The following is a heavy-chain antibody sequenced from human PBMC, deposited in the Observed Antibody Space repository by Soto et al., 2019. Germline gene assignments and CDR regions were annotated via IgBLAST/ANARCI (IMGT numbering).Heavy chain of an antibody. CDR3: VSQRTSVLTQAYFDY. CDR1: GGSVSNSNYY. V-gene: IGHV4-39*01. CDR2: VYYRGRS. J-gene: IGHJ4*02. Sequence: SETLSLTCTVSGGSVSNSNYYWGWIRQSRGKGMEWIGSVYYRGRSYSKSSVKSRVTISVDTSKNQFSLNLNSVTASDTAVYFCVSQRTSVLTQAYFDYWGPGALVTVSS. D-gene: IGHD2-8*01.